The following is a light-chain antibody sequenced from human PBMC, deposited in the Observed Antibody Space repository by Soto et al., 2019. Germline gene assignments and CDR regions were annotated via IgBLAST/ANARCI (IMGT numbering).Light chain of an antibody. Sequence: DIQMTQYPSTLSASVGDRVTITCWSSQSISSWLAWYQQKPGKAPKLLIYDASSLESGVPSRFSGSGSGTEFTLTISSLQPDDFATYYCQQYNSYSITFGQGTRLEI. V-gene: IGKV1-5*01. CDR3: QQYNSYSIT. CDR1: QSISSW. CDR2: DAS. J-gene: IGKJ5*01.